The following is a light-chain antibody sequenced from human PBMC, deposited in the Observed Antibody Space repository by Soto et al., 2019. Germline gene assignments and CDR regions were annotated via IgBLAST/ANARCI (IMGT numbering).Light chain of an antibody. CDR3: EAWDSSLSAGV. V-gene: IGLV1-51*01. CDR1: RSNIGNNY. J-gene: IGLJ3*02. Sequence: QAVVTQPPSVSAAPGQKVTASCSGSRSNIGNNYVSWYQHLPGTAPKLLIYDNDKRPSGIPDRFSASKSGTSATLGITGLQTGDEADYYCEAWDSSLSAGVFGGGTKVTVL. CDR2: DND.